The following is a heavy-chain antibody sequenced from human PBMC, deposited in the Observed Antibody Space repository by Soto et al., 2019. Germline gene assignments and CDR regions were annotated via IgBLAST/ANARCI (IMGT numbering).Heavy chain of an antibody. CDR3: ARQNPGYSSGWYRGVDYYYGMDV. Sequence: SETLSLTCTVSGGSISSSSYYWGWIRQPPGKGLEWIGSIYYSGSTYYNPSLKSRVTISVDTSKNQFSLKLSSVTAADTAVYYCARQNPGYSSGWYRGVDYYYGMDVWGQGTTVTVSS. V-gene: IGHV4-39*01. D-gene: IGHD6-19*01. J-gene: IGHJ6*02. CDR2: IYYSGST. CDR1: GGSISSSSYY.